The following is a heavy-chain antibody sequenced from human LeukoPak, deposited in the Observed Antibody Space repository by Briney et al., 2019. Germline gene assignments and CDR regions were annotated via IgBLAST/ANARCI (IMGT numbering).Heavy chain of an antibody. CDR3: ARLPGVATGFAIDY. J-gene: IGHJ4*02. CDR2: IYYSGST. Sequence: SETLSLTSTVSGGSISSYYWSWIRQPPGKGLEWIWYIYYSGSTNYNPSLKSRVTISVDTSKNQFSLKLSSVTAADTAVYYCARLPGVATGFAIDYWGQGTLVTVSS. V-gene: IGHV4-59*08. D-gene: IGHD5-12*01. CDR1: GGSISSYY.